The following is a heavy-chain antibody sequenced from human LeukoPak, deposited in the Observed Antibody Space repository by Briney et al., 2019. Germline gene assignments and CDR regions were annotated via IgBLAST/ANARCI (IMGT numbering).Heavy chain of an antibody. CDR3: AKEGNIVVVTAPTYFDY. V-gene: IGHV3-9*01. D-gene: IGHD2-21*02. J-gene: IGHJ4*02. Sequence: AGGSLRLSCAASGFTFSSYAMSWVRQAPGKGLEWVSSISWNSDSIGYADSVKGRFTISRDNAKNSLYLQMNSLRAEDTALYYCAKEGNIVVVTAPTYFDYWGQGTLVTVSS. CDR2: ISWNSDSI. CDR1: GFTFSSYA.